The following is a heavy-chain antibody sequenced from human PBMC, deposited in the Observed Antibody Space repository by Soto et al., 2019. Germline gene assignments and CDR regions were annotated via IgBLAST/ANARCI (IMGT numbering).Heavy chain of an antibody. CDR2: IYYNGNT. Sequence: TLSLTCTFAGCSIGIYYWNWIRQPPGKGLEWIGYIYYNGNTNYDPSLKSRVTMSVDTSKNQFSLKLRSMTAADTAVYYCARDNGYFDYWGQGALVT. CDR3: ARDNGYFDY. D-gene: IGHD2-8*01. CDR1: GCSIGIYY. V-gene: IGHV4-59*12. J-gene: IGHJ4*02.